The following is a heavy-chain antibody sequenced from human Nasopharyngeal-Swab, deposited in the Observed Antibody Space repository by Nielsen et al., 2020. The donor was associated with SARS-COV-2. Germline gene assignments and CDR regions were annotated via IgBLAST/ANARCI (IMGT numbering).Heavy chain of an antibody. J-gene: IGHJ4*02. V-gene: IGHV3-11*04. CDR2: NSSSSSTK. CDR3: ARDAIVVVPAAIQY. Sequence: WIRQPPGKGLEWVSYNSSSSSTKYYADSVKGRFTISRDNAKNSLYLQMNSLRDEDTAVYYCARDAIVVVPAAIQYWGQGTLVTVSS. D-gene: IGHD2-2*02.